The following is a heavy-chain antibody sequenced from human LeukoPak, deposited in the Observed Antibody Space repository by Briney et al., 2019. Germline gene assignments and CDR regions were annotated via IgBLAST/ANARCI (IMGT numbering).Heavy chain of an antibody. Sequence: GGSLRLSCAASGFTFSGSAMHWVRQASGKGLEWVGRIRSKANSYATAYAASVKGRFTISRDDSKNTAYLQMNSLKTEDTAVYYCSRMFREQWLQPHGTGIGMDVWGQGTTVTVSS. D-gene: IGHD6-19*01. CDR3: SRMFREQWLQPHGTGIGMDV. CDR2: IRSKANSYAT. J-gene: IGHJ6*02. CDR1: GFTFSGSA. V-gene: IGHV3-73*01.